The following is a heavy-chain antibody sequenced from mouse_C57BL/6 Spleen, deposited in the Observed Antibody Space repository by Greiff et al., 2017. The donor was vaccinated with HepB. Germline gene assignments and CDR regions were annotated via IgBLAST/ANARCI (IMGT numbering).Heavy chain of an antibody. D-gene: IGHD2-3*01. CDR3: ARVYDASYYAMDY. CDR1: GYSITSGYY. J-gene: IGHJ4*01. V-gene: IGHV3-6*01. CDR2: ISYDGSN. Sequence: EVKVEESGPGLVKPSQSLSLTCSVTGYSITSGYYWNWIRQFPGNKLEWMGYISYDGSNNYNPSLKNRISITRDTSKNQFFLKLNSVTTEDTATYYCARVYDASYYAMDYWGQGTSVTVSS.